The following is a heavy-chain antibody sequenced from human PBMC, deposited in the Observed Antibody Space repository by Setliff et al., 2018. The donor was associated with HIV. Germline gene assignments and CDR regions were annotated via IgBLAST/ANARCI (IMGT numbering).Heavy chain of an antibody. CDR3: AKGAGGGTYVSDYYYMDV. D-gene: IGHD1-26*01. V-gene: IGHV3-74*01. CDR1: GFTFSGNW. J-gene: IGHJ6*03. Sequence: GGSLRLSCAASGFTFSGNWMNWVRQAPGKGLVWVSRMNSDGSTTTYADSVKGRVTLSRDNSKNTLYLQMNSLRTEDTALYYCAKGAGGGTYVSDYYYMDVWGKGTTVTVSS. CDR2: MNSDGSTT.